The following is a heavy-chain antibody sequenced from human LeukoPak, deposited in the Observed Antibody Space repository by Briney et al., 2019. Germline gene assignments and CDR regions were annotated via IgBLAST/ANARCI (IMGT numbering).Heavy chain of an antibody. CDR1: GYTFTSYD. CDR2: MNPNSGNT. V-gene: IGHV1-8*01. CDR3: ARGKPPPGFYDSTGDY. Sequence: GASVKVSCKSSGYTFTSYDINWVRQATGQGLEWMGWMNPNSGNTGYAQKFQGRVTMTRSTSINTAYMELSSLRSEDTAVYYCARGKPPPGFYDSTGDYWGQGSLVTVSS. D-gene: IGHD3-22*01. J-gene: IGHJ4*02.